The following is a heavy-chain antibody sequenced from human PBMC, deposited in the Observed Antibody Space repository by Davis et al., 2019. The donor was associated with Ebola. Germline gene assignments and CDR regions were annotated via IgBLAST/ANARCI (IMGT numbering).Heavy chain of an antibody. CDR1: GYTFTSYA. V-gene: IGHV1-46*01. J-gene: IGHJ5*02. CDR3: ARANVGVRGVIKNWFEP. D-gene: IGHD3-10*01. Sequence: ASVKVSCKASGYTFTSYAMHWVRQAPGQGLEWMGIINPSGGSTSYAQKFQGRVTMTRDTSTSTVYMELSSLRSEDTAVYYCARANVGVRGVIKNWFEPWGQGTLVTVSS. CDR2: INPSGGST.